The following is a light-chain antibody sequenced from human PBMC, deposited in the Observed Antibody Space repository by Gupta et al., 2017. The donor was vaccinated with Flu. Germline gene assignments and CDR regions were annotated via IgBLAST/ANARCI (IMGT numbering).Light chain of an antibody. CDR1: SSDVGGYNY. CDR3: CSYAGSFTWV. V-gene: IGLV2-11*01. Sequence: QSALTQPRSVSRSPGPSVTIHFAGTSSDVGGYNYVSWYQQHPGKATKVMVYDVSQRPSGVPDRFAGSKSGNTASLTISGLQAEDEADYYCCSYAGSFTWVFGGGTKLTVL. J-gene: IGLJ3*02. CDR2: DVS.